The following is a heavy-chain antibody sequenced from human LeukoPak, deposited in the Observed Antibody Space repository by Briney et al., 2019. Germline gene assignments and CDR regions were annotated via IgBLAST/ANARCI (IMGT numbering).Heavy chain of an antibody. CDR1: GFTFSSYG. Sequence: GGSLRLSCAASGFTFSSYGMHWVRQTPGKGLEWVAVICSDGSNKYYADSVKGRFTISRDNSKNTLCLQMNSLRAEDTAVYYCARGSGSFSGGFDYWGQGTLVTVSS. CDR3: ARGSGSFSGGFDY. J-gene: IGHJ4*02. D-gene: IGHD1-26*01. V-gene: IGHV3-33*01. CDR2: ICSDGSNK.